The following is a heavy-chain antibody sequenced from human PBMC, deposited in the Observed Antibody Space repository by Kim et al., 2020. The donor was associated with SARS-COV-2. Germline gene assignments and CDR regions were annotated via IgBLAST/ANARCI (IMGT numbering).Heavy chain of an antibody. Sequence: GGSLRLSCAASGFTLSNYAMNWVRQAPGKGLEWVSTMSGSGDNTFYADSVRGRFTISRDNAKNTLYLQINNLRAEDTAVYFCAEVPLRGYIYSSTVDYWGQGALVTVSS. CDR1: GFTLSNYA. D-gene: IGHD5-18*01. CDR2: MSGSGDNT. J-gene: IGHJ4*02. V-gene: IGHV3-23*01. CDR3: AEVPLRGYIYSSTVDY.